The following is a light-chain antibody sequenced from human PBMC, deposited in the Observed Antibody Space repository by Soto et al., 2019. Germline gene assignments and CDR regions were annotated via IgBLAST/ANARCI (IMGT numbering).Light chain of an antibody. CDR3: MQVLQSPIT. Sequence: DIVMTQSPLLLPVTPGEPASISCRSSQSLLHSHGYHXXDWXLQXXGXPPQXXXDLXSNRASGGPDRLSGSGSGTDFTLQISRVEAEDVGVYYCMQVLQSPITFGQGTRLEIK. J-gene: IGKJ5*01. V-gene: IGKV2-28*01. CDR1: QSLLHSHGYHX. CDR2: LXS.